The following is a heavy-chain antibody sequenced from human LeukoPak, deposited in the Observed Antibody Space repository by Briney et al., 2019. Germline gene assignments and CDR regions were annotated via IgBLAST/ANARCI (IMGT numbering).Heavy chain of an antibody. CDR3: ARVPYVFDL. CDR1: GFTFSNYW. CDR2: INRDGSST. V-gene: IGHV3-74*01. Sequence: GGSLRLSCAASGFTFSNYWMHWVRQALGKGLVWVSRINRDGSSTDYLDSVKGRFTISRDNARNTLYLQMNSLRAEDTAVYYCARVPYVFDLWGQGTMVTVSS. J-gene: IGHJ3*01.